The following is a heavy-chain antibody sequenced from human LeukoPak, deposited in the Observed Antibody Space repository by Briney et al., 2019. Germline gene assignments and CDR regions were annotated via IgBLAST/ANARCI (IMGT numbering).Heavy chain of an antibody. CDR2: INPNSGGT. J-gene: IGHJ3*02. D-gene: IGHD5-24*01. Sequence: ASVKVSCKASGYTFTGYYMHWVRQAPGQGPEWMGWINPNSGGTNYAQKFQGRVTMTRDTSISTAYMELSRLRSDDTAVYYCARVGEMATIFDAFDIWGQGTMVTVSS. V-gene: IGHV1-2*02. CDR1: GYTFTGYY. CDR3: ARVGEMATIFDAFDI.